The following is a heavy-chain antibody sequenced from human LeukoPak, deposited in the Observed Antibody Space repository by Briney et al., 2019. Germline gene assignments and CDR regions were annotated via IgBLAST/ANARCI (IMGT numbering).Heavy chain of an antibody. Sequence: GGSLRLSCAASGFTFSSYAMSWVRQAPGKGLEWVSAISGSGGSTYYADSVKGRITISRDSSKSTLYLQMNSLRAEDTAVYYCAKHRSAGYVRDYFDYWGEGTLVTVSS. CDR2: ISGSGGST. J-gene: IGHJ4*02. CDR3: AKHRSAGYVRDYFDY. D-gene: IGHD6-19*01. CDR1: GFTFSSYA. V-gene: IGHV3-23*01.